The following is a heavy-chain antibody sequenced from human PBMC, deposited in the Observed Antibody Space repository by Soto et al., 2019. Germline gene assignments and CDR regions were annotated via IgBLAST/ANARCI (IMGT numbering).Heavy chain of an antibody. CDR1: GFTFSSYW. Sequence: EVQLVESGGGLVQPGGSLRLSCVASGFTFSSYWMHWVRQAPGKGLVWVSSISNDGSSTSYADPVKGRFTISRDNAKNTLYLQMNSLRDEDTAVYYCARLPNKSPHNWGQGTLVIVSP. J-gene: IGHJ1*01. V-gene: IGHV3-74*01. CDR3: ARLPNKSPHN. CDR2: ISNDGSST.